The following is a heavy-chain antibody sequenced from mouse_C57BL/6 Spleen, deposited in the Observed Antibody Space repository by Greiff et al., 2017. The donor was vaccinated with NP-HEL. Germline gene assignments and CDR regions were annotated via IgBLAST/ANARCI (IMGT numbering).Heavy chain of an antibody. J-gene: IGHJ2*01. CDR1: GYTFTDYE. D-gene: IGHD2-4*01. CDR3: YYDYGGVDY. V-gene: IGHV1-15*01. CDR2: IDPETGGT. Sequence: QVQLQQSGAELVRPGASVTLSCKASGYTFTDYEMHWVKQTPVHGLEWIGAIDPETGGTAYNQKFKGKAILTADKSSSTAYMELRSLTSEDSAVYYCYYDYGGVDYWGQGTTLTVSS.